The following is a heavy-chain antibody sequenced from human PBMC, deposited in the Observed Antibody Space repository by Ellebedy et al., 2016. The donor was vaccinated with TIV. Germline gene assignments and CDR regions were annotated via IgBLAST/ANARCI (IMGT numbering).Heavy chain of an antibody. Sequence: GESLKISXVASVFTFRSHGIYWVRQAPGKGLEWVAVISSDGSNKYYADSVKGRFTISRDNSKNTLYLQMNSLRTDDMAVYYCARGGSSGSSDYWGQGTLVTVSS. J-gene: IGHJ4*02. CDR2: ISSDGSNK. D-gene: IGHD3-10*01. CDR1: VFTFRSHG. CDR3: ARGGSSGSSDY. V-gene: IGHV3-30*03.